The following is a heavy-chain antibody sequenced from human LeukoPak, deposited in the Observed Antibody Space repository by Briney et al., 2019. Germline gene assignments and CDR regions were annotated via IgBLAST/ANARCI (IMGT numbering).Heavy chain of an antibody. J-gene: IGHJ4*02. CDR1: GGSVSDYY. D-gene: IGHD3-3*01. CDR3: ARHGRNGLKY. CDR2: IYYTGT. Sequence: SETLSLTCTVSGGSVSDYYWSWIRQSPGKGLEWIGYIYYTGTSYNPSLKSRVTISVDASKNQFSLKLSSVTAADTAVYYCARHGRNGLKYWGQGTLVTVSS. V-gene: IGHV4-59*08.